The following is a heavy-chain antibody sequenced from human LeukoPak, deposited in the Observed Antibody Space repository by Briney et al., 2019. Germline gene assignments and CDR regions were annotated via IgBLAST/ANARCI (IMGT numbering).Heavy chain of an antibody. CDR2: IYPGDSDT. D-gene: IGHD6-19*01. CDR3: ARHPSGWGQGYYYMDV. J-gene: IGHJ6*03. Sequence: GESLKISCKGSGYSFTSYWIGWVRQVPGKGLEWMGIIYPGDSDTRYSPSFQGQVTISADKSISTAYLQWSSLKASDTAMYYCARHPSGWGQGYYYMDVWGKGTTVTVSS. V-gene: IGHV5-51*01. CDR1: GYSFTSYW.